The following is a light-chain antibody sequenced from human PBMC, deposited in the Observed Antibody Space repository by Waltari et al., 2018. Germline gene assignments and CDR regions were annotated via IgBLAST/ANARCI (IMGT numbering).Light chain of an antibody. CDR2: WAS. CDR1: QRVLNSANNGNY. V-gene: IGKV4-1*01. CDR3: QQYYSPPLT. Sequence: DIVMTQSPDSLAVSLGERAAINCKSSQRVLNSANNGNYLTWYQKKPGQPPKLLIYWASTRESGVPDRFSGSGSGTDFTLTISSLQAEDVAVYYCQQYYSPPLTFGGGTKVEIK. J-gene: IGKJ4*01.